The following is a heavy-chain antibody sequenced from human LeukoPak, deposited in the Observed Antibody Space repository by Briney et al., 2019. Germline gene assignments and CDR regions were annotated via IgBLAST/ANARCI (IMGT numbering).Heavy chain of an antibody. Sequence: GGSLRLSCAASGFTFSSYSMNWVRQAPGKGLEWVSSISNTASYIYYADSVKGRFTISRDNAKNSLYLQMNSLRAEDTAIYYCAREGYDYSATRSFDWWGQGTLVSVFS. D-gene: IGHD2-15*01. CDR2: ISNTASYI. CDR1: GFTFSSYS. J-gene: IGHJ4*02. V-gene: IGHV3-21*01. CDR3: AREGYDYSATRSFDW.